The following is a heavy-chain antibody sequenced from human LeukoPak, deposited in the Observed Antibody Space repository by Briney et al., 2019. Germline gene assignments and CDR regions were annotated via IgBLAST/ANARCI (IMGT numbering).Heavy chain of an antibody. CDR3: TRDHCRGDNCPSFDY. CDR1: GYTFTSFG. CDR2: IGAYNGDT. D-gene: IGHD2-15*01. J-gene: IGHJ4*02. Sequence: ASVKVSCKPSGYTFTSFGISWVRQAPGQGLEWMGWIGAYNGDTNYAQKFQGRVTMTTDTPTSTAYMDLRSLRSDDTAVYYCTRDHCRGDNCPSFDYWGQGTLVTVSS. V-gene: IGHV1-18*04.